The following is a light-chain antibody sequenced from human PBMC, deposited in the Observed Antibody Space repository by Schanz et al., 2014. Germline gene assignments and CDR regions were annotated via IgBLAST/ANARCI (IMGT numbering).Light chain of an antibody. V-gene: IGLV7-46*01. CDR1: TGYVTSGHY. Sequence: QAVVTQEPSLTVSPGGTVTLTCGSTTGYVTSGHYPYWFQQKPGQAPRTLIYDTANRHSWTPARFSGSLVGGKAALTLSGVQPEDEAEYYCLLSFGGPRVFGTGTKLTVL. CDR3: LLSFGGPRV. J-gene: IGLJ1*01. CDR2: DTA.